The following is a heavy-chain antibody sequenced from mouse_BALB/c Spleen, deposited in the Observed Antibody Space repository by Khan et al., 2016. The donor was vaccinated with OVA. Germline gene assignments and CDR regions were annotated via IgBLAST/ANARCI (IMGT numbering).Heavy chain of an antibody. CDR1: GYTFSSYT. D-gene: IGHD2-1*01. Sequence: EVELVESGGGLVKPGGSLKLSCAASGYTFSSYTLSWVSQTPEKRLEWVATISSGATYTYYTDSVKGRFTISRDKSKNTLYLQMSSLNSDDAAMYYCTRDGNYAQWFFDVWGAGTTVTVSS. J-gene: IGHJ1*01. CDR2: ISSGATYT. CDR3: TRDGNYAQWFFDV. V-gene: IGHV5-6-4*01.